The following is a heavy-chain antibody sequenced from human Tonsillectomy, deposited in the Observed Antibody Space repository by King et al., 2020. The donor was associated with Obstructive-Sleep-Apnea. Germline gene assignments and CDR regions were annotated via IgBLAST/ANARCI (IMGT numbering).Heavy chain of an antibody. V-gene: IGHV3-48*04. J-gene: IGHJ5*02. CDR3: ARDQPYHSESSGPIYS. CDR2: IRSSGSIM. CDR1: GFTFSSYT. Sequence: VQLVESGGGLVQPGGSLRLSCAASGFTFSSYTMNWVRQAPGKGLEWISFIRSSGSIMFYADSVKGRFTISRDNSKNSLYLQMNRLRAEDTAVYYCARDQPYHSESSGPIYSWGQGTLVTVSS. D-gene: IGHD3-22*01.